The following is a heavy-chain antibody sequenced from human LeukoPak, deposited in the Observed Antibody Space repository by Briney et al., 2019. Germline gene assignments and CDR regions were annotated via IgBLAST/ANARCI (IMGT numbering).Heavy chain of an antibody. V-gene: IGHV3-66*01. CDR2: IYSGGST. D-gene: IGHD6-13*01. CDR1: GFTVSSNY. CDR3: ARAPSSSSSRWFDP. J-gene: IGHJ5*02. Sequence: SGGSLRLSCAASGFTVSSNYMSWVRQAPGKGLEWVSVIYSGGSTYYADSVKGRFTISRDNSKNTLYLQMNSLRAEGTAVYYCARAPSSSSSRWFDPWGQGTLVTVSS.